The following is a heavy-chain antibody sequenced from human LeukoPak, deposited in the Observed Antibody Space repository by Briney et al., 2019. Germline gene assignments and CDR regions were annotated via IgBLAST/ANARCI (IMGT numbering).Heavy chain of an antibody. V-gene: IGHV3-74*01. D-gene: IGHD3-16*01. CDR3: ARGPIWGVDI. CDR1: EFTFSSYW. CDR2: INSDGSTT. Sequence: PGGSLRLSCAASEFTFSSYWMHWVRQAPGKGLVWVSRINSDGSTTTYADSVKGRFSISRDNAKNTLYLQMNSLRAEDTAVYYCARGPIWGVDIWGQGTMVTVSS. J-gene: IGHJ3*02.